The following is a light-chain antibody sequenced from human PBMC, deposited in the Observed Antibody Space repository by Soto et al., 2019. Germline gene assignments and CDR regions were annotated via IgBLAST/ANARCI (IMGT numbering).Light chain of an antibody. V-gene: IGKV1-33*01. J-gene: IGKJ4*01. CDR3: QQFDSLPLT. CDR1: QDITNY. CDR2: DAS. Sequence: DIQMTQSPSSLSASVGDRITITCQASQDITNYLNWYQQKPGKAPKLLIYDASNLETGVPSRFSGSRSGTDFTFTISSLQPEDIATYYCQQFDSLPLTFGGGTKLEIK.